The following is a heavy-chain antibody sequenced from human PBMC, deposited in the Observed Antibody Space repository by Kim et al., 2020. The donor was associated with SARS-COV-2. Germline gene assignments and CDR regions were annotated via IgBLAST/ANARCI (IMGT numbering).Heavy chain of an antibody. CDR2: ISYDGSNK. D-gene: IGHD3-22*01. CDR1: GFTFSSYA. CDR3: ARPRVDLSDYDSSGYFDY. Sequence: GGSLRLSCAASGFTFSSYAMHWVRQAPGKGLEWVAVISYDGSNKYYADSVKGRFTISRDNSKNTLYLQMNSLRAEDTAVYYCARPRVDLSDYDSSGYFDYWGQGTLVTVSS. V-gene: IGHV3-30-3*01. J-gene: IGHJ4*02.